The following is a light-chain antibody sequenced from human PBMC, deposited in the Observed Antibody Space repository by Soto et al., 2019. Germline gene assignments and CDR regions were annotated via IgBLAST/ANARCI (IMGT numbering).Light chain of an antibody. CDR3: CSFTSSSTPGYV. CDR2: DVS. J-gene: IGLJ1*01. CDR1: SSDVVGYNS. Sequence: QSVLTQPPSASGSPGQSVTISCTGTSSDVVGYNSFSWYQQHPGKAPKLMIYDVSNRPSGVSNRFSGSKSFNTASLTISGLQAEDEADYYCCSFTSSSTPGYVFGTGTKVTVL. V-gene: IGLV2-14*03.